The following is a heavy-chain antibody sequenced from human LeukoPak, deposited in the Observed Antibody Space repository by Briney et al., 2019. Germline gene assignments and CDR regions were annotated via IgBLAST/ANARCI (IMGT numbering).Heavy chain of an antibody. Sequence: GEALKISCKGSGYRFTSYWIGWVRQMAGKSLQWMGIINPGDSDIRYSPSFQGQVTISLDKFITTAYLQWSSLKASDTAVYYCARQGYGANPSPLGYWGQGTLVTVSS. CDR2: INPGDSDI. CDR1: GYRFTSYW. J-gene: IGHJ4*02. CDR3: ARQGYGANPSPLGY. D-gene: IGHD4-23*01. V-gene: IGHV5-51*01.